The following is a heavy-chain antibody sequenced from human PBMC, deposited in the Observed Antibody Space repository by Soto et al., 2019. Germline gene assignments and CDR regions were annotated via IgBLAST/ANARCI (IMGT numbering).Heavy chain of an antibody. D-gene: IGHD1-26*01. CDR1: GFTFSSYW. CDR2: INTDGSIT. V-gene: IGHV3-74*03. CDR3: TRGSGNSALHY. J-gene: IGHJ4*02. Sequence: GGSLRLSCAASGFTFSSYWMHWVRQVPGKGLVWVSRINTDGSITTYLDSVKGRFTISRDNAKNTLNLQMNSLRAEDTALYYCTRGSGNSALHYWGQGTLVTVSS.